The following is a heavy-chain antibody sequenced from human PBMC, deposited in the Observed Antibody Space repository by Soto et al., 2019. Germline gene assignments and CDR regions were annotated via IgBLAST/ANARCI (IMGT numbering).Heavy chain of an antibody. CDR1: GFTFSSYG. J-gene: IGHJ4*02. V-gene: IGHV3-33*01. Sequence: GGSLRLSCAASGFTFSSYGMHWVRQAPGKGLEWVAVIWYDGSNKYYADSVKGRFTISRDNSKNTLYLQMNSLRAVDTAVYYCARGSHIAARLPFDYRGQGTLVTVSS. D-gene: IGHD6-6*01. CDR2: IWYDGSNK. CDR3: ARGSHIAARLPFDY.